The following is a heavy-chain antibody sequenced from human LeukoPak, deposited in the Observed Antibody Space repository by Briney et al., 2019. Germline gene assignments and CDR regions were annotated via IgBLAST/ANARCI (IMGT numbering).Heavy chain of an antibody. Sequence: PGGSLRLSCAASGFTFSSYGMHWVRQAPGKGLEWVAVISYDGSNRYYADSVKGRFTISRDNSKNTLYLQMNSLRAEDTAVYYCARPLHSGSYFGRDLYYYYGMDVWGQGTTVTVSS. CDR2: ISYDGSNR. J-gene: IGHJ6*02. V-gene: IGHV3-30*03. D-gene: IGHD1-26*01. CDR3: ARPLHSGSYFGRDLYYYYGMDV. CDR1: GFTFSSYG.